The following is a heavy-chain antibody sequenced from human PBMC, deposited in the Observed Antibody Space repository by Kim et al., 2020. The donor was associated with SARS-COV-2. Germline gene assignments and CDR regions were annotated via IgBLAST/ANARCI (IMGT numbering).Heavy chain of an antibody. J-gene: IGHJ1*01. V-gene: IGHV3-74*01. CDR3: VGGATSSSYH. Sequence: TYYADAVTSRFTIFRDNAKNTLYLQMSSLSVEGTAVYYCVGGATSSSYHWGQGTLVTVSS. CDR2: T. D-gene: IGHD6-13*01.